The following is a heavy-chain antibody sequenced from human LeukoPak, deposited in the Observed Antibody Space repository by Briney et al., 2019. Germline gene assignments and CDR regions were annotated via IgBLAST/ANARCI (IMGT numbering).Heavy chain of an antibody. J-gene: IGHJ4*02. D-gene: IGHD2-15*01. CDR2: INPNSGGT. CDR1: GYTFTSYD. V-gene: IGHV1-2*02. Sequence: ASVKVSCKASGYTFTSYDINWVRQAPGQGLEWMGWINPNSGGTNYAQKFQGRVTMTRDTSISTAYMELSRLRSDDTAVYYCARDVVVVAATPEYFDYWGQGTLVTVSS. CDR3: ARDVVVVAATPEYFDY.